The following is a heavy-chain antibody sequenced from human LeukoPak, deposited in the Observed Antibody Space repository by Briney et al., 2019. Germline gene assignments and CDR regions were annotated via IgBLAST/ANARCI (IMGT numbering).Heavy chain of an antibody. D-gene: IGHD3-22*01. CDR1: GFTFSSYA. CDR3: AKDGKVVITLFDY. Sequence: PGGSLRLSCAASGFTFSSYAMSWVRQAPGKGLEWVSAISGSGGSAYYADSVKGRFTISRDNSKNTLYLQMNSLRAEDTAVYYCAKDGKVVITLFDYWGQGTLVTVPS. CDR2: ISGSGGSA. J-gene: IGHJ4*02. V-gene: IGHV3-23*01.